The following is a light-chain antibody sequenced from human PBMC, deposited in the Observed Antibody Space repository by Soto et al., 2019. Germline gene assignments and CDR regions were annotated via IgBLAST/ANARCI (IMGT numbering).Light chain of an antibody. CDR3: QQYGSWT. J-gene: IGKJ1*01. CDR2: GAS. CDR1: QSVSSSY. V-gene: IGKV3-20*01. Sequence: EIVLTQSPGTLSLSPGERATLSCRASQSVSSSYLAWYQQKPGQAPRLLIYGASSRATGIPDRCSGSGSGTDFTLTISRLEPEDFAVYYCQQYGSWTFGQGTKVDIK.